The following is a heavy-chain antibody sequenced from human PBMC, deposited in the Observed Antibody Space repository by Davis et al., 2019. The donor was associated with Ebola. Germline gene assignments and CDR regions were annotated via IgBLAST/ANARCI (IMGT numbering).Heavy chain of an antibody. D-gene: IGHD1-1*01. V-gene: IGHV3-48*04. CDR2: ISSSGSAI. J-gene: IGHJ6*02. CDR3: ARQGTGTGMDV. Sequence: GGSLRLSCAASGFTFSSYSMNWVRQAPGKGLEWVSYISSSGSAIYYADSVKGRFTISRDNAKNSLYLQMNSLRVEDTAVYYCARQGTGTGMDVWGQGTTVTVSS. CDR1: GFTFSSYS.